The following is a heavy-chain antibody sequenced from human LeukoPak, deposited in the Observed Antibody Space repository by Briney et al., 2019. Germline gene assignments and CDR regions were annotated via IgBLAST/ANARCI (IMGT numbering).Heavy chain of an antibody. D-gene: IGHD5/OR15-5a*01. J-gene: IGHJ4*02. CDR3: ARSVSGVWLFDY. CDR1: GFAFSRYW. V-gene: IGHV3-74*01. Sequence: GGSLRLSCAASGFAFSRYWMHWVRQAPGKGLVWVSRTNSDGRSAVYADSVRGRFTISRDNSKNRLYLQMSDLRAEDTAVYFCARSVSGVWLFDYWGRGTLVTVSS. CDR2: TNSDGRSA.